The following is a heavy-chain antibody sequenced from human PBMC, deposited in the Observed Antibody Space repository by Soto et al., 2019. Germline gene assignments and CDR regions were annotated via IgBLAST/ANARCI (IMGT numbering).Heavy chain of an antibody. CDR2: IYYSGST. D-gene: IGHD1-26*01. CDR3: ARGSIVGATLDY. V-gene: IGHV4-59*01. CDR1: GGSISSYY. J-gene: IGHJ4*02. Sequence: SETLSLTCTVSGGSISSYYWSWIRQPPGKGLEWIGYIYYSGSTNYNPSLKSRVTISVDTSKNQFSLKLSSVTAADMAVYYCARGSIVGATLDYWGQGTLVTVSS.